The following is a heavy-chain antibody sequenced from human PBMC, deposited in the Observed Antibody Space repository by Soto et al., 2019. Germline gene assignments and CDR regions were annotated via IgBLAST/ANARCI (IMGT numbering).Heavy chain of an antibody. V-gene: IGHV3-23*01. Sequence: EVQLLESGGGLVQPGGSLRLSCAASGFTFSSYAMSWVRQAPGKGLEWVSSISTSGGSTYYADSVKGRFTISRDNSNNPQQLLMNLRADEDTAFYYCTHSDRCCGIDDWGLGTTVTVSS. D-gene: IGHD2-21*01. J-gene: IGHJ6*02. CDR2: ISTSGGST. CDR3: THSDRCCGIDD. CDR1: GFTFSSYA.